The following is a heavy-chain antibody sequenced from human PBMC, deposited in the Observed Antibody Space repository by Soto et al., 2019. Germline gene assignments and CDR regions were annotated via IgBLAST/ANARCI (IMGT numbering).Heavy chain of an antibody. D-gene: IGHD6-6*01. CDR2: INAGNGHT. Sequence: ASVKVSCKASGYTFNAYAMHWVRQAPGQRLEWMGWINAGNGHTKYSQKFQGRVTITRDTSASTSYMELSSLRSEDTAVYYCAKYSSSSGEIDYWGQGTLVTVSS. CDR3: AKYSSSSGEIDY. CDR1: GYTFNAYA. J-gene: IGHJ4*02. V-gene: IGHV1-3*01.